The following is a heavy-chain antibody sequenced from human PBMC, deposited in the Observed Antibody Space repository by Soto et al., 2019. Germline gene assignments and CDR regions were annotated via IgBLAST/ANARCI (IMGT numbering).Heavy chain of an antibody. CDR3: ARGNEYSSGWIGLDY. V-gene: IGHV1-46*01. D-gene: IGHD6-19*01. Sequence: ASVKVSCKASGHTFVNYYMHWVRQAPGQGLEWMGIINPDGGSTKYAQKFQGRVTMTVDTSTRTVYMELSSLTSEDTAVYHCARGNEYSSGWIGLDYWGQGTLVTVSS. J-gene: IGHJ4*02. CDR2: INPDGGST. CDR1: GHTFVNYY.